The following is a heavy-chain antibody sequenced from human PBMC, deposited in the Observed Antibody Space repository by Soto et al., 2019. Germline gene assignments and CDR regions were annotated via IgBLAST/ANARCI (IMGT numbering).Heavy chain of an antibody. J-gene: IGHJ5*02. Sequence: PGGSLRLSCAASGFTFSSYVMSWVRQAPGKGLKWVSTLSGSGGSTYYADSVKGRFTISRDNSKNTLHLLMNSLRAEDTAVYYCARDRSPDWLLTPPTFDPWGQGTLVTVSS. CDR3: ARDRSPDWLLTPPTFDP. V-gene: IGHV3-23*01. CDR1: GFTFSSYV. CDR2: LSGSGGST. D-gene: IGHD3-9*01.